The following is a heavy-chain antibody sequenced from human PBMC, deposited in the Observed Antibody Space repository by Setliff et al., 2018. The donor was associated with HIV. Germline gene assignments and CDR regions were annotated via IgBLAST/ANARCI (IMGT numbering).Heavy chain of an antibody. V-gene: IGHV4-34*01. CDR1: GGSFSDYY. CDR3: ARATVTVDFYYYGLDV. D-gene: IGHD4-17*01. J-gene: IGHJ6*02. Sequence: PSETLSLTCAVYGGSFSDYYWSWIRQPPGEGLEWIGEINHSGSTNYNPSLKSRVTISVDTSKNQFSLKLSSVTAADTAVYYCARATVTVDFYYYGLDVWGQGTTVT. CDR2: INHSGST.